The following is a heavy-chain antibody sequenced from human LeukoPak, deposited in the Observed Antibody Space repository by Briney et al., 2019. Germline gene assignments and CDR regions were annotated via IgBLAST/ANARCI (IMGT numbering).Heavy chain of an antibody. D-gene: IGHD6-19*01. J-gene: IGHJ3*02. Sequence: SETLSLTCTVSGGSISSSSYYWGWIRQPPGKGLVWIGSIYYSGSTYYNPSLKSRVTISVDTSKNQFSLKLSSVTAADTAVYYCARLEAVAGTKGAFDIWGQGTMVTVSS. CDR3: ARLEAVAGTKGAFDI. CDR1: GGSISSSSYY. CDR2: IYYSGST. V-gene: IGHV4-39*01.